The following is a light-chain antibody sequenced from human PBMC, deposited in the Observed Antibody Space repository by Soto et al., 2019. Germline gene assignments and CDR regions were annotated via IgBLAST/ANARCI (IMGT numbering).Light chain of an antibody. CDR3: MQALQTPYT. J-gene: IGKJ2*01. V-gene: IGKV2-28*01. CDR1: QSLLHSNGYNY. CDR2: LGS. Sequence: DIVMTQSPLSLPVTPGEPAYISCRSSQSLLHSNGYNYLDWYLQKPGQSPQLLIYLGSNRASGVPDRFSGSGSGTDFTLKISRVEAEDVGVYYCMQALQTPYTVGQGTKVDIK.